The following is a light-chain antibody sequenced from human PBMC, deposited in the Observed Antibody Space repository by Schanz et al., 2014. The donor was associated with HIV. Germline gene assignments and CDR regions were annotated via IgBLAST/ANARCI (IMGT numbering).Light chain of an antibody. CDR1: SRDLGVYNY. V-gene: IGLV2-14*03. CDR2: DVS. CDR3: CSYAGSSTLV. Sequence: QSVLTQPASVSGSPGQSITISCTGTSRDLGVYNYLSWYQHHPGKAPKVMIYDVSNRPSGVSNRFSGSKSGNTASLTISGLQAEDEADYYCCSYAGSSTLVFGGGTKLTVL. J-gene: IGLJ2*01.